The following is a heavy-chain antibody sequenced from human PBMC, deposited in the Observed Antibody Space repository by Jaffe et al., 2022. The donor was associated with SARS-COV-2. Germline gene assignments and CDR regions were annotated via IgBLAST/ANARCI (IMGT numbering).Heavy chain of an antibody. CDR3: ARGGGEQQLDYFDY. J-gene: IGHJ4*02. Sequence: EVQLVESGGGLVQPGGSLRLSCAASGFTFSSYWMSWVRQAPGKGLEWVANIKQDGSEKYYVDSVKGRFTISRDNAKNSLYLQMNSLRAEDTAVYYCARGGGEQQLDYFDYWGQGTLVTVSS. D-gene: IGHD6-13*01. CDR1: GFTFSSYW. CDR2: IKQDGSEK. V-gene: IGHV3-7*01.